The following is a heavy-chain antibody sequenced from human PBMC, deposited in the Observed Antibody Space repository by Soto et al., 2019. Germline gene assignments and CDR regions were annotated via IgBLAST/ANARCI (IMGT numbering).Heavy chain of an antibody. CDR1: GGSISSYY. J-gene: IGHJ5*02. D-gene: IGHD3-16*01. Sequence: PSETLSLTCTVSGGSISSYYWSWIRQPPGKGLEWIGYIYYSGSTNYNPSLKSRVTISVDTSKNQFSLKLSSVTAADTAVYYCGRALCGWGKCFDPWGPGTRVTVSS. CDR3: GRALCGWGKCFDP. CDR2: IYYSGST. V-gene: IGHV4-59*01.